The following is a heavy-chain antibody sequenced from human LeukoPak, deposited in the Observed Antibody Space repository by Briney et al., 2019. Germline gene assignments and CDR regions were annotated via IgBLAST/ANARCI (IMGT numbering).Heavy chain of an antibody. CDR3: AGWFDLDAFDI. D-gene: IGHD3-10*01. CDR2: ISSSSSTI. J-gene: IGHJ3*02. CDR1: GFTFSSYS. V-gene: IGHV3-48*01. Sequence: GGSLRLSCAASGFTFSSYSMNWVRQAPGKGLEWVSYISSSSSTIYYADSVKGRFTISRDNAKNSLYLQMNSLRAEDTAVYYCAGWFDLDAFDIWGRGTMVTVSS.